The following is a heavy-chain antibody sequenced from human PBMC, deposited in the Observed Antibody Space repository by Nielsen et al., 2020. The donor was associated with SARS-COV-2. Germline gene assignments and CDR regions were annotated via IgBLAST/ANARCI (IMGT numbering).Heavy chain of an antibody. J-gene: IGHJ6*02. CDR2: LNPNSGGT. Sequence: ASVKVSCKASGYTFTGYYMHWVRQAPGQGLEWMGRLNPNSGGTNYAQKFQGRVTMTRDTSISTAYMELSRLRSDDTAVYYCAIGYTGTTYYYYGMDVWGQGTTVAVSS. CDR1: GYTFTGYY. D-gene: IGHD1-7*01. V-gene: IGHV1-2*06. CDR3: AIGYTGTTYYYYGMDV.